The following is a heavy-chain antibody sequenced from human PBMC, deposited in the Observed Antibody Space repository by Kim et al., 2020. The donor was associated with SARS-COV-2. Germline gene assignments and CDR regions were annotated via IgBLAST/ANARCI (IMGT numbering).Heavy chain of an antibody. V-gene: IGHV1-18*01. Sequence: YAQKLKGRVTMTTDTSTSTAYRELRSLRSDDTAVYYCARVMDGSVAGLDYWGQGTLVTVSS. D-gene: IGHD6-6*01. J-gene: IGHJ4*02. CDR3: ARVMDGSVAGLDY.